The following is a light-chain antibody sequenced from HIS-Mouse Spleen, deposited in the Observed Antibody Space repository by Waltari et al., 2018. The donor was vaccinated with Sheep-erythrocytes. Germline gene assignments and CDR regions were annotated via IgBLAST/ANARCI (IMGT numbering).Light chain of an antibody. CDR3: CSDAGSYNHV. CDR2: DVR. CDR1: SSDVGGYNY. Sequence: QSALTQPRSVSGSPRQSVTISCTGTSSDVGGYNYVSWYQQHPGKAPKLMIYDVRKRPSGVPDRFSGSKSGNTASLTISGLQAEDEADYYCCSDAGSYNHVFATGTKVTV. V-gene: IGLV2-11*01. J-gene: IGLJ1*01.